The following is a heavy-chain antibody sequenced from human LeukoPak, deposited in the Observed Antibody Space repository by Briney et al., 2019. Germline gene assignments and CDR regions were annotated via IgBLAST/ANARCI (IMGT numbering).Heavy chain of an antibody. J-gene: IGHJ4*02. D-gene: IGHD3-22*01. CDR3: ASGDPYYYDSSGYPY. V-gene: IGHV3-30*04. Sequence: GGSLRLSCAASGFTFSSYAMRWVRQAPGKGLEWVAVISYDGSNKYYADSVKGRFTISRDNSKNTLYLQMNSLRAEDTAVYYCASGDPYYYDSSGYPYWGQGTLVTVSS. CDR1: GFTFSSYA. CDR2: ISYDGSNK.